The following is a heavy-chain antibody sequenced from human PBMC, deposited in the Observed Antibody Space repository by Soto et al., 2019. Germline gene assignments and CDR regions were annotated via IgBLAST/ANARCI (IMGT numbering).Heavy chain of an antibody. CDR3: ARDKDRGVVPAAMYYYYGMDV. D-gene: IGHD2-2*01. V-gene: IGHV6-1*01. CDR1: GDSVSSNSAA. Sequence: SQTLSLTCAISGDSVSSNSAAWNWIRQSPSRGLEWLGRTYYRSKWYNDYAVSVKSRITINPDTSKNQFSLQLNSVTPEDTAVYYCARDKDRGVVPAAMYYYYGMDVWGQGTTVTASS. CDR2: TYYRSKWYN. J-gene: IGHJ6*02.